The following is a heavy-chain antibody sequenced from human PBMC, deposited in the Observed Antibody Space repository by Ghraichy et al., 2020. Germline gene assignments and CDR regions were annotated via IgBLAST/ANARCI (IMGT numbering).Heavy chain of an antibody. Sequence: ASVKVSCKASGYTFTGYYMHWVRQAPGQGLEWMGWINPNSGGTNYAQKFQGRVTMTRDTSISTAYMELSRLRSDDTAVYYCARDLEQLVPHYYYYGMDVWGQGTTVTVSS. CDR2: INPNSGGT. D-gene: IGHD6-6*01. J-gene: IGHJ6*02. CDR3: ARDLEQLVPHYYYYGMDV. V-gene: IGHV1-2*02. CDR1: GYTFTGYY.